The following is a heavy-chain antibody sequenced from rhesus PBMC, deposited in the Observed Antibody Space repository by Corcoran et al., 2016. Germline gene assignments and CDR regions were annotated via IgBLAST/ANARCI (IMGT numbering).Heavy chain of an antibody. CDR3: ARDTVTKGFDY. CDR1: GGSVSSSNW. Sequence: QVQLQESGPGLVKPSETLSLTCAVSGGSVSSSNWWSWIRQPPGKGLEWIGYISGSSGSTYYNHSLKSRVTISTDTSKNQFSLKLSSVTAADTAVYYCARDTVTKGFDYWGQGVLVTVSS. D-gene: IGHD4-23*01. J-gene: IGHJ4*01. V-gene: IGHV4-65*01. CDR2: ISGSSGST.